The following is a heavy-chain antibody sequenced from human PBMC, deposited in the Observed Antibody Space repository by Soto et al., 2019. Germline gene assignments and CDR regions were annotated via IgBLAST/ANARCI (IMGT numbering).Heavy chain of an antibody. Sequence: LFCATSMYTLSIYAMALDCQAPGKGLEWVSAISGSGGSTYYADSVKGRFTISRDNSKNTLYLQMNSLRAEDTAVYHCAKDIVADYRTQYYWGQRTLVTGPS. CDR3: AKDIVADYRTQYY. CDR1: MYTLSIYA. CDR2: ISGSGGST. J-gene: IGHJ4*02. D-gene: IGHD2-8*01. V-gene: IGHV3-23*01.